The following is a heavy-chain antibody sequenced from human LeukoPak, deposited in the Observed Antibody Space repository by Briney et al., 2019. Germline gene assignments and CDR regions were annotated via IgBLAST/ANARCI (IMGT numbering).Heavy chain of an antibody. D-gene: IGHD3-22*01. J-gene: IGHJ4*02. V-gene: IGHV1-18*01. CDR3: ARVPLDYYDSSGYNY. CDR2: ISAYNGNT. Sequence: ASVKVSCKASGYTFTSYGVSWVRQAPGQGLEWMGWISAYNGNTNYAQKLQGRVTTTTDTSTSTAYMELRSLRSDDTAVYYCARVPLDYYDSSGYNYWGQGTLVTVSS. CDR1: GYTFTSYG.